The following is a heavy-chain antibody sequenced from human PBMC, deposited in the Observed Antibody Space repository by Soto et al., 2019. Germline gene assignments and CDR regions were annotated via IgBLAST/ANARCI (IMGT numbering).Heavy chain of an antibody. CDR3: ARVRGDYSRFDY. J-gene: IGHJ4*02. D-gene: IGHD4-17*01. Sequence: SSETLSLTCTVSGGSISSSSYYWGWIRQHPGKGLEWIGNIYYSGSTYYNPSLKSRVTISVDTSKNQFSLKLSSVTAADTAVYYCARVRGDYSRFDYWGQGTLVTVSS. CDR2: IYYSGST. V-gene: IGHV4-31*03. CDR1: GGSISSSSYY.